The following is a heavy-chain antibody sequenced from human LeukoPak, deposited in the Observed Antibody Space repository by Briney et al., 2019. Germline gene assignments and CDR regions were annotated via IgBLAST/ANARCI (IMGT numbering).Heavy chain of an antibody. Sequence: TSETLSLTCTVSGGSISSYYWSWIRQPPGKGLEWIGYIYTSGSTNYNPSLKSRVTISVDTSKNQFSLKRSSVTAADTAVYYCARHRASIAARWVFDYWGQGTLVTVSS. CDR3: ARHRASIAARWVFDY. CDR1: GGSISSYY. D-gene: IGHD6-6*01. J-gene: IGHJ4*02. CDR2: IYTSGST. V-gene: IGHV4-4*09.